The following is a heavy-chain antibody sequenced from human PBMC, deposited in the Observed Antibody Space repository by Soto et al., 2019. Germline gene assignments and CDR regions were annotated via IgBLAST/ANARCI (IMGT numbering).Heavy chain of an antibody. V-gene: IGHV3-23*01. CDR1: GFTFSTYA. J-gene: IGHJ4*02. Sequence: GGSLRPSCAASGFTFSTYAMSWVRQAPGKGLEWVSGISGSDGSTDYADSVKGRFTISRDNSKNTLRLQMNSLGAEDTAVYFCAKAHAVTYTRNRYFDYWGQGTLVTVSS. CDR2: ISGSDGST. D-gene: IGHD3-16*01. CDR3: AKAHAVTYTRNRYFDY.